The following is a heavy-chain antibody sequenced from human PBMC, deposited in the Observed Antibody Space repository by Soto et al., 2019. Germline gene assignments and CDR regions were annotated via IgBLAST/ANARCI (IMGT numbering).Heavy chain of an antibody. CDR1: GGTFSTYA. J-gene: IGHJ4*02. D-gene: IGHD5-18*01. CDR3: ASGIQLWLRRINTGYSG. Sequence: QVQLVQSGAEVKNPESSVKVSCKAPGGTFSTYAISWVRQAPGQGLEWMGGIIPMFGTANYAQRCQDRVTITAEESTNTVYMELSSLRSEDTAGYFCASGIQLWLRRINTGYSGWGQGTLVTVSS. V-gene: IGHV1-69*12. CDR2: IIPMFGTA.